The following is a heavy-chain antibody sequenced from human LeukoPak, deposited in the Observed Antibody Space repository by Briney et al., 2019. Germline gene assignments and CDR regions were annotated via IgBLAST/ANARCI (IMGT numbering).Heavy chain of an antibody. V-gene: IGHV3-23*01. CDR2: ISGSGGST. CDR1: GFTFSSYA. CDR3: AKVKGLPGGTMVRASLYFDY. J-gene: IGHJ4*02. D-gene: IGHD3-10*01. Sequence: PGGSLRLSCAASGFTFSSYAMTWVRQAPGKGLEWVSAISGSGGSTYYADSVKGRFTISRDNSKNTLYLQMNSLRAEDTAVYYCAKVKGLPGGTMVRASLYFDYWGQGTLVTVSS.